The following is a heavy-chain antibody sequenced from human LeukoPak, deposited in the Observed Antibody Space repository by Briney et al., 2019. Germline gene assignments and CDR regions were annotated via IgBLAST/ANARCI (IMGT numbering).Heavy chain of an antibody. Sequence: SETLSLTCAVSGDSISSSSWWNWVRQPPGKGLEWIGEVFHSGSTNYNPSLKSRVTISVDKSKNQFSLRLTSVTAADTAVYYCARDPPLSAFDIWGQGTMVTVSS. D-gene: IGHD2/OR15-2a*01. CDR3: ARDPPLSAFDI. V-gene: IGHV4-4*02. CDR2: VFHSGST. CDR1: GDSISSSSW. J-gene: IGHJ3*02.